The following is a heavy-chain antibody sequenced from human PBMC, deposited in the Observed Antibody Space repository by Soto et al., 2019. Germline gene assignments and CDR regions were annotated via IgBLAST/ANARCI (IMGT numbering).Heavy chain of an antibody. Sequence: GASVKVSCKASGYTFTDYFLHWVRQAPGQGLEWMGWVKPNSDGTKYAQRFQGRVTMTKDTSINTAYMELSRLRSDDTAVYYCARGPKYYYDSTGEIDYWGPGPLGTVSS. CDR1: GYTFTDYF. J-gene: IGHJ4*02. V-gene: IGHV1-2*02. D-gene: IGHD3-22*01. CDR2: VKPNSDGT. CDR3: ARGPKYYYDSTGEIDY.